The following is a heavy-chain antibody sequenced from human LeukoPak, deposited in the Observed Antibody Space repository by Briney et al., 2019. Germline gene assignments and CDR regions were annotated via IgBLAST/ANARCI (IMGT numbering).Heavy chain of an antibody. CDR2: IYPGDSDT. V-gene: IGHV5-51*01. CDR1: GYSFTDYW. CDR3: ARHTRFEVGATRRAFDI. Sequence: GESLKISCKGSGYSFTDYWIGWVRQMPGKGLEWMGLIYPGDSDTRYSPSFQGQVTISADKSISTAYLQWSSLKASDTAMYYCARHTRFEVGATRRAFDIWGQGTMVTVSS. J-gene: IGHJ3*02. D-gene: IGHD1-26*01.